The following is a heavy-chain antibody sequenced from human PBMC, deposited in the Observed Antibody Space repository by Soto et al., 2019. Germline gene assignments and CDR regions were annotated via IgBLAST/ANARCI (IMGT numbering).Heavy chain of an antibody. D-gene: IGHD1-20*01. J-gene: IGHJ5*02. CDR2: ISPRGSQT. Sequence: LGESLKIPRQGSEPGFENHWIAWVRELPGHGLGWGGIISPRGSQTLFCPSFQGQVTISADSSISTIYLQWSSLKASDTAIYDCAGRLRHGDITRAWYNPWGQGTLVTVSS. CDR1: EPGFENHW. CDR3: AGRLRHGDITRAWYNP. V-gene: IGHV5-51*01.